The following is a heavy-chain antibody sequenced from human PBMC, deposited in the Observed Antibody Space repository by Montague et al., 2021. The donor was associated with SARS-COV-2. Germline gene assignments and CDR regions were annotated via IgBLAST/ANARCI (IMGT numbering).Heavy chain of an antibody. D-gene: IGHD3-16*01. J-gene: IGHJ6*02. CDR1: GGSIGNYY. CDR2: IYSSGSI. CDR3: ARNPGEYYGMDV. Sequence: SETLSLTCNVSGGSIGNYYWGWIRQPAGKGLEWIGRIYSSGSIXXXPSXKTRITLSVDTSKNQLSLRLNSVTAADTAVYYCARNPGEYYGMDVWGQGTTVTVSS. V-gene: IGHV4-4*07.